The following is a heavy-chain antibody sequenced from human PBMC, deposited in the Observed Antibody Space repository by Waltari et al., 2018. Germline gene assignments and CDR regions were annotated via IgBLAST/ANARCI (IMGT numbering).Heavy chain of an antibody. CDR2: ISHSGST. CDR1: GGPFPDYS. D-gene: IGHD1-26*01. CDR3: ARTWGYSPPLGWFDP. Sequence: QVQLHQWGAGLLKPSETLSLTCAVSGGPFPDYSWSWIRQSQDKGLEWIGEISHSGSTNYNPSLKSRVTMSVDTIKKQFSLKLTSVTAADTAVYFCARTWGYSPPLGWFDPWGRGTRVTVSS. V-gene: IGHV4-34*01. J-gene: IGHJ5*02.